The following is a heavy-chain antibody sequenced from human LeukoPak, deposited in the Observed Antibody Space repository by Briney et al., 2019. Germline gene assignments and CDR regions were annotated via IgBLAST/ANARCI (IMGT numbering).Heavy chain of an antibody. CDR1: GFTFNNHA. J-gene: IGHJ4*02. V-gene: IGHV3-23*01. CDR3: AKGRVVTTSPLNY. CDR2: ISGGGGST. Sequence: PGGSLRLSCAASGFTFNNHAMNWVRQAPGKGLEWVSSISGGGGSTNYADSVKGRFTISRDNSKNTLSLEMNSPRADDTAVYFCAKGRVVTTSPLNYWGQGTLVTVSS. D-gene: IGHD2-21*02.